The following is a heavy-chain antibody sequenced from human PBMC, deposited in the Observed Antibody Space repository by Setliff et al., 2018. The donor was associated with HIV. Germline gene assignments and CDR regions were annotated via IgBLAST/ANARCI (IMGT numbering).Heavy chain of an antibody. CDR2: IFHGGST. CDR3: ARGWGHDGFDF. CDR1: GDSISSGGSY. V-gene: IGHV4-31*03. J-gene: IGHJ3*01. D-gene: IGHD7-27*01. Sequence: PSETLSLTCTVTGDSISSGGSYWNWIRQHPGKGLEWVGYIFHGGSTYYKPSLKRRVTMSIDTSKNQFSLNVSSVTAADTAVYYCARGWGHDGFDFWGQGTMVTVSS.